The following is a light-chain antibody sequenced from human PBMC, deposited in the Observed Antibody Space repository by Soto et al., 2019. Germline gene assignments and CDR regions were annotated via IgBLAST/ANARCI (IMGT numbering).Light chain of an antibody. V-gene: IGKV1-39*01. Sequence: DIQMTQSPSSLSASVGDRVTITCRASQSIAAYLSWYQQKPGKAPKLLIYAASSLQSGVSSRFSGSGSGTDFTLTISSLQPEDFATYYCQQSDSAPWTFGQGTRVDIE. CDR1: QSIAAY. J-gene: IGKJ1*01. CDR3: QQSDSAPWT. CDR2: AAS.